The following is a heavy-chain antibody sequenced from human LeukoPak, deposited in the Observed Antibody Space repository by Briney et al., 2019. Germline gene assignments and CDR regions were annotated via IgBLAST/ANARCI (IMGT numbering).Heavy chain of an antibody. J-gene: IGHJ4*02. D-gene: IGHD3-9*01. V-gene: IGHV3-23*01. CDR3: AKGRGYYDILTGYYNPGFFDY. Sequence: GGSLRLSCAASGFTFSSYAMSWVRQAPGKGLEWVSAISGSGGSTYYADSVKGRFTISRDNSKNTLYLQMNSLRAEDTAVYYCAKGRGYYDILTGYYNPGFFDYWGQGTLVTVSS. CDR2: ISGSGGST. CDR1: GFTFSSYA.